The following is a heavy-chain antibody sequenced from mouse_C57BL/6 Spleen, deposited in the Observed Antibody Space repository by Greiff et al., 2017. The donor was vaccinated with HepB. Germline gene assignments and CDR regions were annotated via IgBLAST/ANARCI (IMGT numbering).Heavy chain of an antibody. J-gene: IGHJ1*03. D-gene: IGHD3-1*01. CDR3: VRHLSSGYFDV. Sequence: EVQLVESGGGLVQPKGSLKLSCAASGFSFNTYAMNWVRQAPGKGLEWVARIRSKSNNYATYYADSVKDRFTISRDDSESMLYLQMNNLKTEDTAMYYCVRHLSSGYFDVWGTGTTVTVSS. CDR1: GFSFNTYA. V-gene: IGHV10-1*01. CDR2: IRSKSNNYAT.